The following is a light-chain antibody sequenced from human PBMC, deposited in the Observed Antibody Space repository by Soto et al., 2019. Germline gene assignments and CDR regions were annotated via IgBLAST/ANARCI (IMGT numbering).Light chain of an antibody. J-gene: IGLJ2*01. Sequence: QSVLTQPPSASGSPGQSVTISCTGTSSDVGGYNYVSWYQQHPDKAPKLIIYEDSKRPSGVPDRFSGSKSGNTASLTVSGLQAEDEADYYCSSYGGYNNVIFGGGTKVTVL. CDR1: SSDVGGYNY. V-gene: IGLV2-8*01. CDR3: SSYGGYNNVI. CDR2: EDS.